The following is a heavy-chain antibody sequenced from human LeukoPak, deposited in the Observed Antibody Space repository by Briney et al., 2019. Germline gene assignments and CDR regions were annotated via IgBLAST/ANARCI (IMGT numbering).Heavy chain of an antibody. Sequence: PSETLSLTCTVSGYSISSGYYWGWIRPPPGKGLEWIGSIYHSGSTYYNPSLKNRVTISVDTSKNQFSLKLSSVTAADTAVYYRARVVDSGSYYEHDYWGQGTLVTVSS. CDR3: ARVVDSGSYYEHDY. D-gene: IGHD1-26*01. CDR1: GYSISSGYY. V-gene: IGHV4-38-2*02. J-gene: IGHJ4*02. CDR2: IYHSGST.